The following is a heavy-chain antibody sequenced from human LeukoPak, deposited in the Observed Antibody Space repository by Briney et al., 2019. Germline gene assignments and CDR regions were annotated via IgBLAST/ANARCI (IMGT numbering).Heavy chain of an antibody. Sequence: GGSLRLSCAASGFTFSSYSMNWVRQAPGKGLEWVSYISSSSSTIYYADSVKGRFTISRDNAKNSLYLQMNSLRAEDTAVYYCVRDNPRCCGVIPSNIDDYWGQGTLVTVSS. CDR3: VRDNPRCCGVIPSNIDDY. CDR2: ISSSSSTI. V-gene: IGHV3-48*01. CDR1: GFTFSSYS. J-gene: IGHJ4*02. D-gene: IGHD2/OR15-2a*01.